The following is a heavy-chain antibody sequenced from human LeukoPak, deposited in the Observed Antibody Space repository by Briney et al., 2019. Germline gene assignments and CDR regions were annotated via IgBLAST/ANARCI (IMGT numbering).Heavy chain of an antibody. J-gene: IGHJ5*02. V-gene: IGHV1-46*01. CDR1: GYTFTSYY. Sequence: GASVKVSCKASGYTFTSYYMHWVRQAPGQGLEWMGIINPSGGSTSYAQKFQGRVTMTRDMSTRTVYMELSSLRSEDTAVYYCARDSPISFHRGEYNWFDPWGQGTLVTVSS. D-gene: IGHD3-10*01. CDR3: ARDSPISFHRGEYNWFDP. CDR2: INPSGGST.